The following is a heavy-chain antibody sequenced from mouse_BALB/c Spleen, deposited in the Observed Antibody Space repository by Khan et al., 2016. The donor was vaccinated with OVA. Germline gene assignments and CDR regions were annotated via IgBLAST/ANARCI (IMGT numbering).Heavy chain of an antibody. CDR2: IWAGGSP. CDR1: GFSLTSYG. Sequence: QVQLKESGPGLVAPSQSLSITCTVSGFSLTSYGVHWVRQPPGKGLEWLGVIWAGGSPNYNSALMSRLSISKDNSKSKAFLKMSSLQTDDTAMYYCAELKDIWGQGTTLTVSS. V-gene: IGHV2-9*02. J-gene: IGHJ2*01. D-gene: IGHD1-3*01. CDR3: AELKDI.